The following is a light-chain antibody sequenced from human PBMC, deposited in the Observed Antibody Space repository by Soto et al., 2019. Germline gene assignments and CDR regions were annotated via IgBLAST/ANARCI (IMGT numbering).Light chain of an antibody. CDR2: AAS. CDR1: APIITS. CDR3: QQSYSTPWT. J-gene: IGKJ1*01. Sequence: DIQMTQSPSSLSASVGDSVTVSCRASAPIITSVNWYQLKPGQVPKLLIYAASHLQSEVPARFKGSGSGTVFTLTISGLQPEDFATYYCQQSYSTPWTFGQGTKVEIK. V-gene: IGKV1-39*01.